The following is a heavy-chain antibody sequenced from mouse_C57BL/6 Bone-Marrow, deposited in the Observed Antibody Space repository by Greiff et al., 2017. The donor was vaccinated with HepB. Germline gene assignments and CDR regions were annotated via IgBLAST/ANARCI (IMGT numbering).Heavy chain of an antibody. Sequence: EVKLVESGAELVRPGASVKLSCTASGFNIKDDYMHWVKQRPEQGLEWIGWIDPENGDTEYASKFQGKATITADTSSNTAYLQLSSLTSEDTAVYYCTTDDYEGFAYWGQGTLVTVSA. D-gene: IGHD2-4*01. V-gene: IGHV14-4*01. CDR1: GFNIKDDY. J-gene: IGHJ3*01. CDR3: TTDDYEGFAY. CDR2: IDPENGDT.